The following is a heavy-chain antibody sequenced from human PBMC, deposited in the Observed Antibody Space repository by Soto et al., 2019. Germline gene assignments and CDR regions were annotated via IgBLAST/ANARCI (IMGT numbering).Heavy chain of an antibody. V-gene: IGHV1-18*01. CDR3: ARGRIVASIHDSFEI. D-gene: IGHD2-21*01. CDR1: GYDFTSYG. J-gene: IGHJ3*02. CDR2: ISAYNGKR. Sequence: QGQLLQSGDEVKKPGASVRVSCRASGYDFTSYGISWVRQAPGQGLEWVAWISAYNGKRDTAQKFQGRVTMTLDTSTDTAHMELGDLTSADNAVYYCARGRIVASIHDSFEIWGQGTMVAVSS.